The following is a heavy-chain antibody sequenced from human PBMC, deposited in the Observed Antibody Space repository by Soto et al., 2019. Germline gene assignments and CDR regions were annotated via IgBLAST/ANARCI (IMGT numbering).Heavy chain of an antibody. D-gene: IGHD2-2*01. V-gene: IGHV1-69*04. Sequence: SVKVSCKASGYTFIHYYIHWVRQAPGQGLEWMGRIIPILGIANYAQKFQGRVTITADKSTSTAYMELSSLRSEDTAVYYCARDLCSSTSCYASYWGQGTLVTVSS. CDR3: ARDLCSSTSCYASY. CDR2: IIPILGIA. CDR1: GYTFIHYY. J-gene: IGHJ4*02.